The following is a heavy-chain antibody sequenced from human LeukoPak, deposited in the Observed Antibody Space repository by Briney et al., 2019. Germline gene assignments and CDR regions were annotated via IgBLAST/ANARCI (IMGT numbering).Heavy chain of an antibody. Sequence: GGSLRLSCAASGFTFSSYWMIWVCQAPGKGLEWVANIQQDGSEKYYVDSVKGRFTISRDNAKNSLYLQMNSLRAEDTAVYYCARNPPRYFNWGQGTLVTVSS. V-gene: IGHV3-7*05. CDR2: IQQDGSEK. D-gene: IGHD1-26*01. J-gene: IGHJ4*02. CDR3: ARNPPRYFN. CDR1: GFTFSSYW.